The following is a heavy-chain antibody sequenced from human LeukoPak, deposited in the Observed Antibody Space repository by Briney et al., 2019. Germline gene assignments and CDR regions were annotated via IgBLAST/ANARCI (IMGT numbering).Heavy chain of an antibody. V-gene: IGHV4-59*12. D-gene: IGHD1-26*01. CDR2: IYYSGST. J-gene: IGHJ4*02. CDR1: GGSISGYY. Sequence: SETLSLTCTVSGGSISGYYWSWIRQPPGKGLEWIAYIYYSGSTNYNPSLKSRVTISVDTSKNQFSLKLSSVTAADTAVYYCASETLVGATFDYWGQGTLVTVSS. CDR3: ASETLVGATFDY.